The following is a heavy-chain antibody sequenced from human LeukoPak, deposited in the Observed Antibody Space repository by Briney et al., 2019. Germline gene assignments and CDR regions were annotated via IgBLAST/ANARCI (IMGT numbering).Heavy chain of an antibody. CDR3: AKDLRSEEKASGYSYGYVFDY. CDR1: GFISSSYW. V-gene: IGHV3-7*01. J-gene: IGHJ4*02. Sequence: TGGSLRLSCAASGFISSSYWMSWVRQAPGKGLEWVANVKQDGSERYYGDSVKGRFTISRDNAKNSLYLQMSSLRAEDTAVYYCAKDLRSEEKASGYSYGYVFDYWGQGTLVTVSS. D-gene: IGHD5-18*01. CDR2: VKQDGSER.